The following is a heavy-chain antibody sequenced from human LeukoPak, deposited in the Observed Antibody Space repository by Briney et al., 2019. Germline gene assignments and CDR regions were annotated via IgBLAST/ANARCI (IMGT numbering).Heavy chain of an antibody. Sequence: ASVKVSCKVSGYTLSELSMNWVRQAPGKGLEWMGSFDPADGQTRYAQKFQGRVTMTEDTSTDTAYMELSSLRSEDTAVYYCATLDGGCSTTPCYVIPWGQGTLVTVSS. CDR3: ATLDGGCSTTPCYVIP. CDR2: FDPADGQT. CDR1: GYTLSELS. V-gene: IGHV1-24*01. J-gene: IGHJ5*02. D-gene: IGHD2-2*01.